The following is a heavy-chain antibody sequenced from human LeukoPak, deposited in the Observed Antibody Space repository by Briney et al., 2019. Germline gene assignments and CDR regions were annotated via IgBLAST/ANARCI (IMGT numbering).Heavy chain of an antibody. CDR2: MNPNSGAT. CDR3: ARGDGSSWYEY. D-gene: IGHD6-13*01. J-gene: IGHJ4*02. V-gene: IGHV1-2*02. Sequence: ASVKVSCKASGYTFTGNLIHWVRQAPGQGLDGMGWMNPNSGATSYAQRFQGRVTMTRDTSISAAYMELRSLRYDDTAVYYCARGDGSSWYEYWGQGTMVTVSS. CDR1: GYTFTGNL.